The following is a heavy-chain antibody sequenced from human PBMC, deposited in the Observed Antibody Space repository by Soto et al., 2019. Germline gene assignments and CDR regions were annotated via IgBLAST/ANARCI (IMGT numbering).Heavy chain of an antibody. CDR1: GGSISSGGYL. J-gene: IGHJ6*02. Sequence: SETLSLTCTVSGGSISSGGYLSWVRQRPGKGLEWIGYIYSSGSTYYSPSLVSRTSISIDTSKNQFSLKMSSVTAADTAVYYCARDRGSYGMDVWGQGTTVTVS. CDR2: IYSSGST. V-gene: IGHV4-31*03. CDR3: ARDRGSYGMDV.